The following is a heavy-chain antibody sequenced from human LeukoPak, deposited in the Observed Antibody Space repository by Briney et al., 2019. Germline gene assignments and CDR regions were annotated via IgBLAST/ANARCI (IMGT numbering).Heavy chain of an antibody. V-gene: IGHV4-61*02. D-gene: IGHD6-19*01. CDR1: GGSISSGSYY. J-gene: IGHJ3*01. CDR2: IYTSGST. Sequence: SETLSLTCTVSGGSISSGSYYWSWIRQPAGKGLEWIGRIYTSGSTNYNPSLKSRVTISVDTSKNQFSLKLSSVTAADTAVYYCARDGGWTFGCDAFDFWGQGTMVTVSS. CDR3: ARDGGWTFGCDAFDF.